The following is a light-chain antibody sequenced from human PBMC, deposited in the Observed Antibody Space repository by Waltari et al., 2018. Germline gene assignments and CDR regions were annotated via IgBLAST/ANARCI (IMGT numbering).Light chain of an antibody. CDR1: SRDY. CDR2: EVS. Sequence: QSALTQPPSASGSPGHSVTISCTGTSRDYVPWFQHHPGKAPKLMIYEVSKRPSGVPDRFSGSKSGNTASLTVSGLQADDEAHYYCSSYADNTLVFGGGTKLTVL. V-gene: IGLV2-8*01. J-gene: IGLJ3*02. CDR3: SSYADNTLV.